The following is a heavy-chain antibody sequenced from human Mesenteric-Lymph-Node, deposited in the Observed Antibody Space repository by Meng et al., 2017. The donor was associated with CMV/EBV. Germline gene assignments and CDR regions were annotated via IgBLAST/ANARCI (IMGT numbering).Heavy chain of an antibody. CDR1: FTFSSYA. CDR2: ISGSGGST. V-gene: IGHV3-23*01. J-gene: IGHJ4*02. CDR3: AKGTLGYCSSTSCYASDY. Sequence: FTFSSYAMSWVRQAPGKVLEWVSGISGSGGSTYYADSVKGRFTISRDNSKNTLYLQMNSLRVEDTAVYYCAKGTLGYCSSTSCYASDYWGQGTLVTVSS. D-gene: IGHD2-2*01.